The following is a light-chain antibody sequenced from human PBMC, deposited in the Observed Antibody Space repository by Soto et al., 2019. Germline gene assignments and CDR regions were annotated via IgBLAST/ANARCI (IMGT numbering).Light chain of an antibody. V-gene: IGKV3-15*01. CDR1: ESVSNN. CDR3: QQYNKWPLT. CDR2: GAS. Sequence: EIVLTQSPATLSVSQRERATLSCRASESVSNNLAWYQQKPGQAPRLLIFGASARATGIPARFSGRGSGTEFTLTISSLQSEDFAVYYCQQYNKWPLTFGGGTKVEIK. J-gene: IGKJ4*01.